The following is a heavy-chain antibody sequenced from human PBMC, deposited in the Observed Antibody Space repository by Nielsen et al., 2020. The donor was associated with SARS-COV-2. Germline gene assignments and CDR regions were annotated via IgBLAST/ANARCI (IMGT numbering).Heavy chain of an antibody. J-gene: IGHJ5*02. CDR3: ARRVDSGDYAWFDP. CDR2: IYPGDSDA. D-gene: IGHD4-17*01. V-gene: IGHV5-51*01. Sequence: GESLKISCQGSGYSFTSNWIAWVRQMPGRGLEWMGIIYPGDSDARYSPSFQGQVTISVDRSINTAYLQWSSLKASDTAMYYCARRVDSGDYAWFDPWGQGTLVTVSS. CDR1: GYSFTSNW.